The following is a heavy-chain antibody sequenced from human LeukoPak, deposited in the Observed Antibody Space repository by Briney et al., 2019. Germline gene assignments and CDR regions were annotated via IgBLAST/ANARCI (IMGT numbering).Heavy chain of an antibody. V-gene: IGHV1-2*06. J-gene: IGHJ4*02. CDR2: INPNSGGT. CDR1: GYTFTGYY. CDR3: ARGWELLLDY. Sequence: ASVKVSCKASGYTFTGYYIHWVRQAPGQGLEWMGRINPNSGGTDYAQKFQGRVTMTRDTSINTAYMELSRLRSDDTAVYYCARGWELLLDYWGQGTLVTVSS. D-gene: IGHD1-26*01.